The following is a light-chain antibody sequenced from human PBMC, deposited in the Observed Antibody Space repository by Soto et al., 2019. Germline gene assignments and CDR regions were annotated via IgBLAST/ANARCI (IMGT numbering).Light chain of an antibody. CDR3: QQHNQYSSYT. J-gene: IGKJ2*01. CDR1: QNINYW. V-gene: IGKV1-5*03. CDR2: KAS. Sequence: DIQMTQSPSTLSASVGDRVTITCRASQNINYWLAWYQQKPGKPPKLLVYKASTLENGVPSRFSGSGSGTEFTLTISSLQPDDFATYYCQQHNQYSSYTFGQGTKLDIK.